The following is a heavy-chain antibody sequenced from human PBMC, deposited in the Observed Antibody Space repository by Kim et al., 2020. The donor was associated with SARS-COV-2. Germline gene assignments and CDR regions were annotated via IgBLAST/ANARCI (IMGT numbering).Heavy chain of an antibody. J-gene: IGHJ4*02. D-gene: IGHD3-3*02. CDR2: ISYDGSNK. CDR1: GFTFSSYA. Sequence: GGSLRLSCAASGFTFSSYAMHWVRQAPGKGLEWVAVISYDGSNKYYADSVKGRFTISRDNSKNTLYLQMNSLRAEDTAVYYCARGIGLHAHHFIDYWGQGTLVTVSS. V-gene: IGHV3-30*04. CDR3: ARGIGLHAHHFIDY.